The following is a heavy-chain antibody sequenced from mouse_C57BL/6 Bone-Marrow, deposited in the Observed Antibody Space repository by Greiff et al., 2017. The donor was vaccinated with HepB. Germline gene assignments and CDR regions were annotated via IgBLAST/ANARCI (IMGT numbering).Heavy chain of an antibody. CDR1: GFTFSSYA. CDR3: ARESDITPVVAPYWYFDV. J-gene: IGHJ1*03. V-gene: IGHV5-4*01. CDR2: ISDGGSYT. D-gene: IGHD1-1*01. Sequence: EVKLMESGGGLVKPGGSLKLSCAASGFTFSSYAMSWVRQTPEKRLEWVATISDGGSYTYYPDNVKGRFTISRDNAKNNLYLQMSHLKSEDTAMYYCARESDITPVVAPYWYFDVWGTGTTVTVSS.